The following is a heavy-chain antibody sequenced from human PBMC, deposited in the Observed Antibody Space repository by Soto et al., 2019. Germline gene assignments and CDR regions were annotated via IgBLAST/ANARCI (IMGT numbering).Heavy chain of an antibody. Sequence: ASVKVSCTASGYTFTSYYMHWVRQAPGQGLEWMGIINPSGGSTSYAQKFQGRVTMTRDTSTSTVYMELSSLRSEDTAVYYCASRLDSESGYYYYDMDVWGRGTTVTVSS. J-gene: IGHJ6*02. D-gene: IGHD3-10*01. V-gene: IGHV1-46*01. CDR1: GYTFTSYY. CDR3: ASRLDSESGYYYYDMDV. CDR2: INPSGGST.